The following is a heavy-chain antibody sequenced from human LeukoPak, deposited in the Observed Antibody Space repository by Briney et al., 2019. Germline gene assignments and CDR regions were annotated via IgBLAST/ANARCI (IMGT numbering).Heavy chain of an antibody. J-gene: IGHJ4*02. CDR1: GGSFSGYY. D-gene: IGHD3-3*01. CDR3: ARGRFTRFDY. CDR2: INHSGST. V-gene: IGHV4-34*01. Sequence: SETLSLTCAVYGGSFSGYYWSWIRQPPGKGLEWIGEINHSGSTNYNPSLKSRVTISVDTSKSQFSLKLSSVTAADTAVYYCARGRFTRFDYWGRGTLVTVSS.